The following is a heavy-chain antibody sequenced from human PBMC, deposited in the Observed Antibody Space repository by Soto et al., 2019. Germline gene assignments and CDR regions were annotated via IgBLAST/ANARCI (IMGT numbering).Heavy chain of an antibody. Sequence: GASVKVSCKASGYTFTSYDINWVRQATGQGLEWMGWMNPNSGNTGYAQKFQGRVTMTRNTSISTAYMELSSLRSEDTAVYYCARESYLYGSGSYYFKRDYYYYMDVWGKGTTVTVSS. CDR2: MNPNSGNT. CDR3: ARESYLYGSGSYYFKRDYYYYMDV. D-gene: IGHD3-10*01. CDR1: GYTFTSYD. J-gene: IGHJ6*03. V-gene: IGHV1-8*01.